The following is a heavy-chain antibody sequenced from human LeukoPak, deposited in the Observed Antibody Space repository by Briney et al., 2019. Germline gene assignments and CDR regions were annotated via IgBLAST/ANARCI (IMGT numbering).Heavy chain of an antibody. CDR1: GGSISSYY. Sequence: TTSETLSLTCTVSGGSISSYYWSWIRQPPGKGLEWIGYIYYSGSTNYNPSLKSRVTISVDTSKNQFSLKLSSVTAADTAVYYCARGRTSSSSWSPFDYWGQGTLVTVSS. CDR3: ARGRTSSSSWSPFDY. D-gene: IGHD6-13*01. J-gene: IGHJ4*02. CDR2: IYYSGST. V-gene: IGHV4-59*12.